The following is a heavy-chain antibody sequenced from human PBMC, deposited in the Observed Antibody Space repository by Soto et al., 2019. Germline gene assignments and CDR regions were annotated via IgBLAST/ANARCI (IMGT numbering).Heavy chain of an antibody. Sequence: QVQLVQSGAEVKKPGASVKVSCKASGYTFTGYYMHWVRQAPGQGLEWMGWINPNSGGTNYAQKLQGRVTMTRDTSISTAYMELSRLRSDDTAVYYCARDFRGSGSPGFDPWGQGTLVTVSS. D-gene: IGHD3-10*01. CDR3: ARDFRGSGSPGFDP. CDR1: GYTFTGYY. V-gene: IGHV1-2*02. CDR2: INPNSGGT. J-gene: IGHJ5*02.